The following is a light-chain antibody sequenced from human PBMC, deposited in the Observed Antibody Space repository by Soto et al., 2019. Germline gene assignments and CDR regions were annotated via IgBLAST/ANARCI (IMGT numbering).Light chain of an antibody. V-gene: IGLV2-11*01. J-gene: IGLJ1*01. CDR2: DVS. CDR1: SSDVGGYHY. CDR3: SSSAGSYTYV. Sequence: QSALTQPRSVSGSPGQSVTISCTGTSSDVGGYHYVSWYQQHPGKSPKLMMYDVSTRPSGVPDRFSGSKSANTASLTISGLQAEDEADYYCSSSAGSYTYVFGTGTKLTVL.